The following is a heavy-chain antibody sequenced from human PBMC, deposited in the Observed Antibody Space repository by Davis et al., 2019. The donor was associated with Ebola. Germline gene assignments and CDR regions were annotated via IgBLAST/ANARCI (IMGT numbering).Heavy chain of an antibody. CDR3: ARGMGELALN. CDR2: ITTNTATP. J-gene: IGHJ4*02. CDR1: GYPFTDFA. Sequence: AASVKVSCKASGYPFTDFAINWLRQAPGQRFEWLGWITTNTATPTYARGFGERFVFSLDTSVNTAFLQINNLRAEDIAIYYCARGMGELALNWGQGTLVTVSS. D-gene: IGHD3-16*01. V-gene: IGHV7-4-1*02.